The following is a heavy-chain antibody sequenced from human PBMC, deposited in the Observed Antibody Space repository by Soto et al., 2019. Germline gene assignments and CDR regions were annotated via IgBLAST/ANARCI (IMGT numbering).Heavy chain of an antibody. D-gene: IGHD1-26*01. CDR2: IIPILGIA. V-gene: IGHV1-69*08. Sequence: QVQLVQSGAEVKKPGSSVKVSCKASGGTFSSYTISWVRQAPGQGLEWMGRIIPILGIANYAQKFQGRVTITADKNTSTDYMEMSSLRPEDTAVYYCARDGNSGTDRNYYGMDVWGQGTTVTVSS. J-gene: IGHJ6*02. CDR1: GGTFSSYT. CDR3: ARDGNSGTDRNYYGMDV.